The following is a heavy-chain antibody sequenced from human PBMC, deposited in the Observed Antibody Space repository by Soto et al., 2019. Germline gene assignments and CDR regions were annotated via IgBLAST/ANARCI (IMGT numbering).Heavy chain of an antibody. J-gene: IGHJ6*02. CDR2: ISGSGGGT. V-gene: IGHV3-23*01. Sequence: EVQLLESGGGLVQPGGSLRLSCAASGFTFSSYAMSWVRQAPGKGLEWVSAISGSGGGTYYADSVKGRFTISRDNSKNTRYLQMNSLSAEDTAVYYCAKYYGDYGRYYYYYGMDVWGQGTTVTVSS. CDR3: AKYYGDYGRYYYYYGMDV. CDR1: GFTFSSYA. D-gene: IGHD4-17*01.